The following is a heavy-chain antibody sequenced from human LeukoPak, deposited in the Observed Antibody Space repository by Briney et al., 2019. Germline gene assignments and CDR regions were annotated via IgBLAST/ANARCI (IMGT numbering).Heavy chain of an antibody. J-gene: IGHJ6*02. CDR3: ARDNSPPSVYYYGMDV. CDR2: INPNSGGT. Sequence: ASVKVSCKASGYTFTDYYMHWVRQAPGQGLEWMGWINPNSGGTKYAQKFQGRVTVTRDTSISTGYMELSSLTSDDTAVYYCARDNSPPSVYYYGMDVWGQGTTVTVSS. D-gene: IGHD4-23*01. V-gene: IGHV1-2*02. CDR1: GYTFTDYY.